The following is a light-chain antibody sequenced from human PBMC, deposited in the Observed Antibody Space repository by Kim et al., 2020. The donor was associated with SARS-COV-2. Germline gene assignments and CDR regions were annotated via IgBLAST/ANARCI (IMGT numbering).Light chain of an antibody. V-gene: IGLV1-44*01. Sequence: GQRVTVSCSGSSSNIGSNTVNWYQQLPGTAPKLLIYSNDRRPSGVPDRFSGSKSGTSASLAISGLQSEDEADYYCAAWDDSLNAWLFGGGTKGTVL. CDR1: SSNIGSNT. CDR2: SND. J-gene: IGLJ3*02. CDR3: AAWDDSLNAWL.